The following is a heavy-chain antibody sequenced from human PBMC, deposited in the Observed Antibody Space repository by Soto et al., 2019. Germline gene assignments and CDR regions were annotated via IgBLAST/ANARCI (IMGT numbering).Heavy chain of an antibody. CDR3: PKGGTVTKSSYFDY. J-gene: IGHJ4*02. CDR2: ISYDGSNK. CDR1: GFTFSSYR. Sequence: GGSLRLSCAASGFTFSSYRMHWVRQPPGKGLEWVAVISYDGSNKYYADSVKGRFTISRDNSKNTLYLQMNSLRAEDTAVYYCPKGGTVTKSSYFDYWGQGTLVTVSS. V-gene: IGHV3-30*18. D-gene: IGHD4-17*01.